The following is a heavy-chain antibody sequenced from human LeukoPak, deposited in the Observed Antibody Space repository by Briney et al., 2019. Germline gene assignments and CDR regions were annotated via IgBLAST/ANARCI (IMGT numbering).Heavy chain of an antibody. CDR2: INHSGST. D-gene: IGHD3-16*01. V-gene: IGHV4-34*01. J-gene: IGHJ5*02. Sequence: SETLSLTCAVYGGSFSSYYWSWIRQPPGKGLEWIGEINHSGSTNYNPSLKSRVTISVDTSKNQFSLKLSSVTAADTAVYYCARGKPLLRLFDPWGQGTLVTVSS. CDR1: GGSFSSYY. CDR3: ARGKPLLRLFDP.